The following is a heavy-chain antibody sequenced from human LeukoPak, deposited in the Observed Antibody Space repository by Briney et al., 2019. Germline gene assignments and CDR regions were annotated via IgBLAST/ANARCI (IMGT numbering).Heavy chain of an antibody. D-gene: IGHD3-22*01. J-gene: IGHJ3*02. CDR1: NVSISNYY. Sequence: SETLSLTCAVSNVSISNYYWSWIRLTPGKGLEWIGYISYSGTTNYNPSLKSRVTISVDTSKNQFSLKLSSVTAADTAVYFCARGPYSYDSSGAFDIWGQGTMVTVSS. CDR3: ARGPYSYDSSGAFDI. CDR2: ISYSGTT. V-gene: IGHV4-59*08.